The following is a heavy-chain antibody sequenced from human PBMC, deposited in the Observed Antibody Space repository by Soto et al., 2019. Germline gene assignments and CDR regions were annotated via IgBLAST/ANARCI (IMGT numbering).Heavy chain of an antibody. CDR3: ARPAYSGGPYYFDY. J-gene: IGHJ4*02. CDR2: ISSSSYI. D-gene: IGHD6-19*01. V-gene: IGHV3-21*01. CDR1: GFTFSSYS. Sequence: GGSLRLSCAASGFTFSSYSMNWVRQAPGKGLEWVSSISSSSYIYYADSVKGRFTISRDNAKNSLYLQMNSLRAEDTAVYYCARPAYSGGPYYFDYWGQGTLVTVSS.